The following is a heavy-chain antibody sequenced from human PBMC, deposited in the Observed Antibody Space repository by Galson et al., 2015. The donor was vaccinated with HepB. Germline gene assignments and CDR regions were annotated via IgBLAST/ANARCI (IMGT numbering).Heavy chain of an antibody. CDR1: GFTFGDYA. J-gene: IGHJ4*02. V-gene: IGHV3-49*03. CDR2: IRSKTYGETT. D-gene: IGHD2-2*01. CDR3: SRDGPGYCRSTSCSYYFDY. Sequence: SLRLSCAASGFTFGDYAMSWFRQAPGKGLEWVGLIRSKTYGETTDYAASVKGRFTISRDDSKSIAYLQMNSLKTEDTAVYYCSRDGPGYCRSTSCSYYFDYWGQGTLVTVSS.